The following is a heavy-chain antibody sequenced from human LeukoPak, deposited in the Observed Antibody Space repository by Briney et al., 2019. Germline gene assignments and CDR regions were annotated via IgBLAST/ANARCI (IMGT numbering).Heavy chain of an antibody. Sequence: PGGSLRLSCAASGFTFSSYEMNWIRQAPGKGLEWISYISNSGSTKYYADSVKGRFTISRDNAKNSLYLQMNSLRAEDTAVYYCARDVGEGLDYFDYWGQGTLVTVSS. D-gene: IGHD2-21*01. CDR1: GFTFSSYE. CDR2: ISNSGSTK. CDR3: ARDVGEGLDYFDY. J-gene: IGHJ4*02. V-gene: IGHV3-48*03.